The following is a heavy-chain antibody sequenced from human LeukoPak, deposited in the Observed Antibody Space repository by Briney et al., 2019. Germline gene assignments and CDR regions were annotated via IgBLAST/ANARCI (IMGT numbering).Heavy chain of an antibody. Sequence: SETLSLTCTVSGGSIGSGDYYWSWIRQPPGKGLEWIGYINYSGNTFHYNSSFKNRVTISVDTSKNRFSLRLSSVTAADTAVYYCASTNCSSASCYGANWFDPWGQGTLVTVSS. CDR2: INYSGNT. CDR1: GGSIGSGDYY. CDR3: ASTNCSSASCYGANWFDP. J-gene: IGHJ5*02. D-gene: IGHD2-2*01. V-gene: IGHV4-30-4*08.